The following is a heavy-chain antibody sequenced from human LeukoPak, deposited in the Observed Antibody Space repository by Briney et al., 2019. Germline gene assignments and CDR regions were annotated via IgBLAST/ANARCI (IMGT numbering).Heavy chain of an antibody. J-gene: IGHJ4*02. D-gene: IGHD3-22*01. V-gene: IGHV3-30*02. CDR1: GFTFSSYG. CDR2: IRYDGSNK. CDR3: ANPSYDSLSY. Sequence: GGSLRLSCAASGFTFSSYGMHWVRQAPGKGLEWVAFIRYDGSNKYYADSVKGRFTISRDNSKNTLYLQVNSLRAEDTAVYYCANPSYDSLSYWGQGTLVTVSS.